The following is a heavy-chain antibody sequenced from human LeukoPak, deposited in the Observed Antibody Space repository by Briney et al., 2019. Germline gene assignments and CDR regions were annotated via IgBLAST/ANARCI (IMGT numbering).Heavy chain of an antibody. Sequence: SETLSLTCTVSGGSISSYYWSWIRQPPGKGLEWIGYIYYSGSTNYIPSLKSRVTISVDTSKNQFSLKLSSVTAADTAVYYCARQLANFDYWGQGTLVTVSS. V-gene: IGHV4-59*01. CDR3: ARQLANFDY. D-gene: IGHD3-3*02. J-gene: IGHJ4*02. CDR1: GGSISSYY. CDR2: IYYSGST.